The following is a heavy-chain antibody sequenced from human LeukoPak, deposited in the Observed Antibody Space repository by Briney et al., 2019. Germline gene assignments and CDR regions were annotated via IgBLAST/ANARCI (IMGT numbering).Heavy chain of an antibody. CDR1: GFTFSSYS. V-gene: IGHV3-74*01. J-gene: IGHJ5*02. CDR3: AREGTRNWFDP. Sequence: GGSLRLSCAASGFTFSSYSMNWVRQAPGKGLVWVSRINSDGSSTSYADSVKGRFTISRDNAKNTLYLQMNSLRAEDTAVYYCAREGTRNWFDPWGQGTLVTVSS. CDR2: INSDGSST. D-gene: IGHD3-10*01.